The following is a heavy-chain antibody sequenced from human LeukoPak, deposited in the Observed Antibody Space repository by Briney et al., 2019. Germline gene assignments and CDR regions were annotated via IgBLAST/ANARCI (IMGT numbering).Heavy chain of an antibody. CDR1: GLTFSSYS. J-gene: IGHJ4*02. CDR2: ISSSSSYI. D-gene: IGHD1-26*01. V-gene: IGHV3-21*01. Sequence: GGSLRLSCAASGLTFSSYSMNWVRQAPGKGLEWVSSISSSSSYIYYTDSVKGRFTVSRDNAKNSLYLQMNSLRAEDTAVYYCARLDSGSYYTAIDYWGQGTLVTVSS. CDR3: ARLDSGSYYTAIDY.